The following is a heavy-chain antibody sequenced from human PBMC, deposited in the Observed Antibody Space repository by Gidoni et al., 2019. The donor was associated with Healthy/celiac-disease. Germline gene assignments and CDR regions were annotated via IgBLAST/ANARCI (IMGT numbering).Heavy chain of an antibody. V-gene: IGHV3-23*01. Sequence: EVQLLASGGGLVHLGGPLSLSCAPPGLRFSSYAMSWVRQAPGKGLEWVSGLSDSGGSTSYADSVKGRFTISRDNSKNTLYLQMNSLRAEDTAVYYWAKGYDFWSGLFDYWGQGTLVTVSS. CDR3: AKGYDFWSGLFDY. CDR2: LSDSGGST. D-gene: IGHD3-3*01. J-gene: IGHJ4*02. CDR1: GLRFSSYA.